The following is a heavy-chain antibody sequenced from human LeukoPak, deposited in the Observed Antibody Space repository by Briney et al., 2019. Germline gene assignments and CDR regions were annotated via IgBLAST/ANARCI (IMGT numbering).Heavy chain of an antibody. J-gene: IGHJ4*02. CDR2: IIPIFGTA. CDR3: ARMSGTYSSPDY. CDR1: GGTFSSYA. Sequence: GASVKVSCKASGGTFSSYAISWVRQAPGQGLEWMGGIIPIFGTANYAQKFQDRVTMTTDTPTSTAYMELRSLRSDDTAVYYCARMSGTYSSPDYWGQGTLVTVSS. D-gene: IGHD6-13*01. V-gene: IGHV1-69*05.